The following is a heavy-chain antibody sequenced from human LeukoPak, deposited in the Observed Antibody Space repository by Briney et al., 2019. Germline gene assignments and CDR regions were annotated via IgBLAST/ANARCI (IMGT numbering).Heavy chain of an antibody. CDR2: INTNTGNP. CDR3: AREQNAFVLLWFGDYGVHYFDY. J-gene: IGHJ4*02. D-gene: IGHD3-10*01. V-gene: IGHV7-4-1*02. CDR1: GYTFTSYA. Sequence: AAVKVSCKASGYTFTSYAMNWVRQAPGQGLEWMGWINTNTGNPTYAQGFTGRFVFSLDTSVSTAYLQISSLKAEDTAVYYCAREQNAFVLLWFGDYGVHYFDYWGQGTLVTVSS.